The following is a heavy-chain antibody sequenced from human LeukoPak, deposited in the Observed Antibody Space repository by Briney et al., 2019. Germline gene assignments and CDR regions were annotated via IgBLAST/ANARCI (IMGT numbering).Heavy chain of an antibody. D-gene: IGHD3-10*01. J-gene: IGHJ4*02. CDR2: IYYSGTT. Sequence: SETLSLTCTVSGDSISSSDNHWSWIRQHPGKGLEWLGYIYYSGTTSYNPSLKSRLTISIDSSKNQFSLEVNSVTAADTAFYYCARVRGVITNYFDYWGQGILVTVSS. V-gene: IGHV4-31*03. CDR3: ARVRGVITNYFDY. CDR1: GDSISSSDNH.